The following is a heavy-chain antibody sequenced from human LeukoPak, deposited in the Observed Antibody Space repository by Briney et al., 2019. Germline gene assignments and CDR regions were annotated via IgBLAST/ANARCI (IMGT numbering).Heavy chain of an antibody. CDR3: AKDRGRYFDL. CDR1: GFTFSSYG. V-gene: IGHV3-33*06. D-gene: IGHD3-16*01. CDR2: IWHDGSNK. Sequence: GGSLRLSCAASGFTFSSYGMTWVRQAPGKGLEWVAVIWHDGSNKYYADSVKGRFTISRDNSKNTLYLQMNSLRAEDTTVYYCAKDRGRYFDLWGRGTLVTVSS. J-gene: IGHJ2*01.